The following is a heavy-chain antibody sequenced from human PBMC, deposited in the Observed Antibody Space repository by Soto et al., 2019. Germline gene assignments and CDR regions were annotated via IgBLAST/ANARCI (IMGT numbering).Heavy chain of an antibody. CDR3: ARHGLYGDYFDY. CDR1: GGSISSYY. V-gene: IGHV4-59*08. D-gene: IGHD4-17*01. J-gene: IGHJ4*02. CDR2: IYYSGST. Sequence: QVQLQESGPGLVKPSETLSLTCTVSGGSISSYYWSWIRQPPGKGLEWIGYIYYSGSTNYNPSLKSRVTISVDTSKNQFSLKLSSVTAADTAVYYCARHGLYGDYFDYWGQGTLVTVSS.